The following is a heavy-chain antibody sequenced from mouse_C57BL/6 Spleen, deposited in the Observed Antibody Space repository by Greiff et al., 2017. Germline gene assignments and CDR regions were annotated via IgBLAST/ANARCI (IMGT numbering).Heavy chain of an antibody. CDR1: GFTFSSYA. V-gene: IGHV5-9-1*02. J-gene: IGHJ2*01. CDR3: TRDLSYGRGY. Sequence: EVKLMESGEGLVKPGGSLKLSCAASGFTFSSYAMSWVRQTPEKRLEWVAYISSGGDYIYYADTVKGRFTISRDNARNTLYLQMSSPKSEDTAMYYCTRDLSYGRGYWGQGTTLTVSS. CDR2: ISSGGDYI. D-gene: IGHD1-1*01.